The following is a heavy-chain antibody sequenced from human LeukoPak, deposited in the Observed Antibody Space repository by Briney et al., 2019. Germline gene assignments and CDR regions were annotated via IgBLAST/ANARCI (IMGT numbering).Heavy chain of an antibody. J-gene: IGHJ4*02. D-gene: IGHD4-17*01. V-gene: IGHV3-23*01. Sequence: GGSLRLSCAASGFTLSNYVMSWVRQAPGKGLEWVSVIGINGRRLYYAVFVKGRFTISKDNSKNTLYLQMNSLRVEDTALYFCAKSGYGDSAIFDYWGQGTLVTVSS. CDR2: IGINGRRL. CDR1: GFTLSNYV. CDR3: AKSGYGDSAIFDY.